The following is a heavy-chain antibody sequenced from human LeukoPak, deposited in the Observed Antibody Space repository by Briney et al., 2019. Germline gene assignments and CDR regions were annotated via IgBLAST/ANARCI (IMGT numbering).Heavy chain of an antibody. D-gene: IGHD2/OR15-2a*01. V-gene: IGHV3-23*01. CDR2: ISGGGEST. Sequence: GGSLILSCTASGFTFTSYAMDWVRQAPGKGLEWISVISGGGESTHCADSVKGRFTISRDNSKNTLYLQMNSLRAEDTAIYYCARDEYKAGAHWGQGTLVTVSS. J-gene: IGHJ4*02. CDR1: GFTFTSYA. CDR3: ARDEYKAGAH.